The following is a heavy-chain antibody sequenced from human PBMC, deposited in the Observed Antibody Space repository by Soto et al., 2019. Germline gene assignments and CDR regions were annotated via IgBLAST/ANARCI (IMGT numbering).Heavy chain of an antibody. D-gene: IGHD4-17*01. CDR1: GLTFSSYA. CDR3: AKDDCDDSFEGDAFDI. J-gene: IGHJ3*02. CDR2: ISGSGGGT. V-gene: IGHV3-23*01. Sequence: EVQLLESGGGLVQPGGSLRLSCAASGLTFSSYAMSWVRQAPGEGLEWVSAISGSGGGTYYADSVNGRFTIPRDNYNNTLYLQMNGPRAEDTAAYYCAKDDCDDSFEGDAFDIWGQGTMVTVSS.